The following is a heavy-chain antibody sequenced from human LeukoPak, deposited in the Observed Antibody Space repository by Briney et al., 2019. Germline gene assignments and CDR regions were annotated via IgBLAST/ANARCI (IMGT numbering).Heavy chain of an antibody. CDR3: ARLQIPGRYSGYDWGSDY. CDR1: GFTFTDAW. V-gene: IGHV3-7*01. J-gene: IGHJ4*02. Sequence: GGSLRLSCAASGFTFTDAWMSWVRQPPGKGLEWVANIREDGSEKYYVDSVKGRFTVSRDNAKNSLYLQVNSLRAEDTAVYYCARLQIPGRYSGYDWGSDYWGQGTLVTVSS. CDR2: IREDGSEK. D-gene: IGHD5-12*01.